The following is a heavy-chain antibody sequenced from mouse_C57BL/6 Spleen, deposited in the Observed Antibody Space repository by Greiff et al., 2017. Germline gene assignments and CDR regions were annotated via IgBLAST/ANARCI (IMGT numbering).Heavy chain of an antibody. CDR2: ISNKANGYTT. J-gene: IGHJ3*01. CDR3: ARGVNCDLCFDY. CDR1: GFTFTDYY. V-gene: IGHV7-3*01. Sequence: EVKLVESGGGLVQPGGSLSLSCAASGFTFTDYYMSWVRQRPGKALEWLGFISNKANGYTTEYSASVKGRFTISRDNSQSILYLQMNALRAEDSATYFCARGVNCDLCFDYWGQGTTLTVSA. D-gene: IGHD4-1*02.